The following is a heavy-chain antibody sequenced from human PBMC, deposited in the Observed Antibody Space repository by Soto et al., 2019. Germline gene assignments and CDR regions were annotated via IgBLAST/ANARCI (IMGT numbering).Heavy chain of an antibody. V-gene: IGHV4-4*02. J-gene: IGHJ1*01. D-gene: IGHD5-12*01. Sequence: LSLTCAVSGGSISSSNWWSWVRQPPGKGLEWIGEIYHSGSTNYNPSLKSRVTISVDKSKNQFSLKLSSVTAADTAVYYCARGLRDGYNGLYFQHWGQGTLVTVSS. CDR2: IYHSGST. CDR3: ARGLRDGYNGLYFQH. CDR1: GGSISSSNW.